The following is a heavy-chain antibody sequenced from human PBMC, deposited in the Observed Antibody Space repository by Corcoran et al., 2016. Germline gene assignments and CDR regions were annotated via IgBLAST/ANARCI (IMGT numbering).Heavy chain of an antibody. CDR2: IWYDGSNK. J-gene: IGHJ2*01. CDR3: AGDQKIAYFAL. Sequence: QVQLVESGGGVVQPGRSLRLSCAASGFTFSNYGMHWVRQAPGKGLEWVAVIWYDGSNKYYADSVKGRFTISRDNSKNTLYVQMNSLRAEDTAMYYCAGDQKIAYFALWGRGTLVTVSS. D-gene: IGHD2-21*01. CDR1: GFTFSNYG. V-gene: IGHV3-33*01.